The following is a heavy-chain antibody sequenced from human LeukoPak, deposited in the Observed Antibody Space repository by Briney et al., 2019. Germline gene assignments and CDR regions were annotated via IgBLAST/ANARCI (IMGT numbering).Heavy chain of an antibody. Sequence: EASVKVSCKASGYTFTGYYMHWVRQAPGQGLEWMGWINPNSGGTNYAQKFQGRVTMTRDTSISTAYMELSRLRSDDTAVYYCARVGRLLLYDSSGRPYYFDYWGQGTLVTVSS. CDR1: GYTFTGYY. CDR3: ARVGRLLLYDSSGRPYYFDY. D-gene: IGHD3-22*01. J-gene: IGHJ4*02. CDR2: INPNSGGT. V-gene: IGHV1-2*02.